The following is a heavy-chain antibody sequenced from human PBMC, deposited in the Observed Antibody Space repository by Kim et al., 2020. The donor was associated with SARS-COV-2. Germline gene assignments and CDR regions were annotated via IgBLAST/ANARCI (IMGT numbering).Heavy chain of an antibody. CDR1: GYTFTSYY. Sequence: ASVKVSCKASGYTFTSYYMHWVRQAPGQGLEWMGIINPSGGSTSYAQKFQGRVTMTRDTSTSTVYMELSSLRSEDTAVYYCARDQIWASARHSPDYYYYYGMDVWGQGTTVTVSS. V-gene: IGHV1-46*01. J-gene: IGHJ6*02. D-gene: IGHD6-6*01. CDR3: ARDQIWASARHSPDYYYYYGMDV. CDR2: INPSGGST.